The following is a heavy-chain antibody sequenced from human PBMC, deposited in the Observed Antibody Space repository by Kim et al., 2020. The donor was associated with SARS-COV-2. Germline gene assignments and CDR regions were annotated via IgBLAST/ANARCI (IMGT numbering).Heavy chain of an antibody. CDR3: AILWGYGGNFVDC. V-gene: IGHV3-21*01. J-gene: IGHJ4*02. Sequence: YADSVKGQITITRDNAKNSLYLKMNSLRAEDTGVYYCAILWGYGGNFVDCWGQRTLVTPSP. D-gene: IGHD2-21*02.